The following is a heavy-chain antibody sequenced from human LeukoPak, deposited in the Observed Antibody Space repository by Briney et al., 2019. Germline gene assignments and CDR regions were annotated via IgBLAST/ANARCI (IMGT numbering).Heavy chain of an antibody. CDR1: GYTFTSYG. CDR3: AFTSGYCSSTSCYRVWFDP. Sequence: GASVKVSCKASGYTFTSYGISWVRQAPGQGLEWMGWISAYNGNTNYAQKLQGRVTMTTDTSTSTAYMELRSLRSDDTAVYYCAFTSGYCSSTSCYRVWFDPWGQGTLVTVSS. V-gene: IGHV1-18*01. D-gene: IGHD2-2*01. CDR2: ISAYNGNT. J-gene: IGHJ5*02.